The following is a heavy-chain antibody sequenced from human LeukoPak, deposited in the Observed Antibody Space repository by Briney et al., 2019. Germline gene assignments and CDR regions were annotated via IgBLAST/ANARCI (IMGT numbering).Heavy chain of an antibody. V-gene: IGHV5-10-1*01. CDR2: IDPSDSYT. D-gene: IGHD5-12*01. CDR1: GYTFTNYW. J-gene: IGHJ2*01. Sequence: GESLRISCKGSGYTFTNYWIGWVRQMPGKGLEWMGRIDPSDSYTNYSPSFRGHVTISADKSISTAYLQWSTLQASDTAIYYCARRGMGYSGYDGYWCFDLWGRGTLVTVSS. CDR3: ARRGMGYSGYDGYWCFDL.